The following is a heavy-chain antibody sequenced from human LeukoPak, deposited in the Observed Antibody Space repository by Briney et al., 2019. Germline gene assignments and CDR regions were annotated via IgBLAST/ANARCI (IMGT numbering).Heavy chain of an antibody. V-gene: IGHV4-4*02. CDR1: GGSISSSNW. Sequence: SETLSLTCAVSGGSISSSNWWSWVRPPPGKGLEWIGEMYHSGSTNYNPSLKSRATISVDKSKNQFSLKLSSVTAADTAVYYCARVVVFQQQLANFDYWGQGTRVTVSS. CDR3: ARVVVFQQQLANFDY. CDR2: MYHSGST. J-gene: IGHJ4*02. D-gene: IGHD6-13*01.